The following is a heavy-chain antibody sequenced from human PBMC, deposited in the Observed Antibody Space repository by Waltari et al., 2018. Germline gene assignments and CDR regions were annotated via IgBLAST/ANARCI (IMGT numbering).Heavy chain of an antibody. J-gene: IGHJ4*02. CDR2: IILISGRT. V-gene: IGHV1-69*15. D-gene: IGHD2-15*01. CDR1: LGTFRRYD. CDR3: GRDDRGYCSGGNCYLALDTLGY. Sequence: HVHLAQSRPVAEKPVAPMNVSCKDSLGTFRRYDLNQDRSYHRQGLEWVGNIILISGRTNYAQKFAGRVTITADDSTTTAYMELSSLRSEDTAVYYCGRDDRGYCSGGNCYLALDTLGYWGQGTLVTVSS.